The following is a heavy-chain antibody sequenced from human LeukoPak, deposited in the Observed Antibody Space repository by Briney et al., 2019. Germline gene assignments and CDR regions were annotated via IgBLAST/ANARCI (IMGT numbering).Heavy chain of an antibody. CDR1: GFTFSSFA. D-gene: IGHD5-12*01. CDR2: IRDSGTST. V-gene: IGHV3-23*01. CDR3: AKDRAGNSGPFDS. J-gene: IGHJ4*02. Sequence: PGGSLRLSCVASGFTFSSFAMSWVRQASPKGLEWVSGIRDSGTSTFYADSVKGRFTISRDNSNNTLYLQMNSLRADDMAVYYCAKDRAGNSGPFDSWGQGTLVTVSS.